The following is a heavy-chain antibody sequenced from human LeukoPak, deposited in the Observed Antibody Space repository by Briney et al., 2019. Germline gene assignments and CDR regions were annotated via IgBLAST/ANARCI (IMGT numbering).Heavy chain of an antibody. D-gene: IGHD1-14*01. CDR3: ARETPEYD. CDR2: ISSSGTK. J-gene: IGHJ4*02. CDR1: GFTVNSYN. V-gene: IGHV3-48*02. Sequence: GGSLRLSCSASGFTVNSYNMNWVRQAPGKGLEWVSCISSSGTKYYADSVKGRFTTSRDNAKNSLYLQMNSLRDEDTAVYYCARETPEYDWGQGTLVTVSS.